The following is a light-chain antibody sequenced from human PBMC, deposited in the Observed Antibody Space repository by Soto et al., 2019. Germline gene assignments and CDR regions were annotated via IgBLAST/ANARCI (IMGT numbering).Light chain of an antibody. CDR1: QGVNNF. CDR3: HQRSNWYT. V-gene: IGKV3-11*01. Sequence: EVVLTQSTATLSLSPGERATLSCRASQGVNNFVAWYQQKPGQAPRLLIFDAFKRATGIPDRFSGSGSGTDFTITISSLEPEDGAVYYCHQRSNWYTFGQGTKLEIK. J-gene: IGKJ2*01. CDR2: DAF.